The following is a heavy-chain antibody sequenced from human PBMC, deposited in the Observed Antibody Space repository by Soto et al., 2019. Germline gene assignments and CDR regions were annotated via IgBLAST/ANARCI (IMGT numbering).Heavy chain of an antibody. D-gene: IGHD4-17*01. CDR1: GFTFSNYW. Sequence: GGSLRLSCSASGFTFSNYWIHWVRQAPGKGLVWVSRIKGDEITTNYADSVKGRFTISRDNAKNTVFLQMHSLRAEDTALYYCARGLYGAYGQDFWGQGILVTVSS. J-gene: IGHJ4*02. CDR2: IKGDEITT. CDR3: ARGLYGAYGQDF. V-gene: IGHV3-74*01.